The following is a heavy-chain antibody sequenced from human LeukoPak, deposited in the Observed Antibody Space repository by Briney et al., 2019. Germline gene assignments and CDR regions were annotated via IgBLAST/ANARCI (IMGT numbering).Heavy chain of an antibody. CDR2: IKQDGSEK. D-gene: IGHD5/OR15-5a*01. V-gene: IGHV3-7*01. Sequence: GGSLRLSCAASGFTFSSYWMTWVRQAPGKGLEWVANIKQDGSEKYYVDSVKGRFTISRDNAKNSLYLQMNSLRAEDTAMYYCTRNTSVYAAGWFDPWGQGTLVTVSS. J-gene: IGHJ5*02. CDR1: GFTFSSYW. CDR3: TRNTSVYAAGWFDP.